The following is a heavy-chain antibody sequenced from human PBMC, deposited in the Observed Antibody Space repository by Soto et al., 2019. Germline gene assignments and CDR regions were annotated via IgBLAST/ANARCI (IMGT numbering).Heavy chain of an antibody. CDR1: GYSFTSYC. CDR2: IYPGDSDT. D-gene: IGHD6-6*01. V-gene: IGHV5-51*01. Sequence: GESLNLSCTVSGYSFTSYCMGWVRQMPGKGLEWMGIIYPGDSDTRYSPSFQGQVTISADKSISTAYLQWSSLKASDTAMYYCARKSSIAARGWFDPWGQGTLVTVSS. CDR3: ARKSSIAARGWFDP. J-gene: IGHJ5*02.